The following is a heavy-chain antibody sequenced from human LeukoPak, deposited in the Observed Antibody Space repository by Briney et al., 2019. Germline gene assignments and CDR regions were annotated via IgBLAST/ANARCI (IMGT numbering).Heavy chain of an antibody. J-gene: IGHJ4*02. Sequence: GGSLRLSCAASGFTFSSYAMSWVRQAPGKGLEWVSAISGSGGSTYYADSVKGRFTISRDNAKNSLYLQMNSLRAEDTAVYYCARDWFGTTILDYWGQGTLVTVSS. CDR2: ISGSGGST. CDR1: GFTFSSYA. V-gene: IGHV3-23*01. CDR3: ARDWFGTTILDY. D-gene: IGHD1-7*01.